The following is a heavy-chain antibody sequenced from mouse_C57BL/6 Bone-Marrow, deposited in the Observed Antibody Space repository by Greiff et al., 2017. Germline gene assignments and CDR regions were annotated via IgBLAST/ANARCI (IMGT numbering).Heavy chain of an antibody. J-gene: IGHJ1*03. CDR3: ARGPIAEVVAPHIDV. Sequence: QVQLQQPGAELVRPGSSVKLSCKASGYTFTSYSMPWVKQRPIQGLEWIGNIDPSDSYTHYTHKFKDKSTLTVDKSSSTVYMQLSSLTSEDTAVYYCARGPIAEVVAPHIDVWGTGTTVTVSS. CDR1: GYTFTSYS. D-gene: IGHD1-1*01. CDR2: IDPSDSYT. V-gene: IGHV1-52*01.